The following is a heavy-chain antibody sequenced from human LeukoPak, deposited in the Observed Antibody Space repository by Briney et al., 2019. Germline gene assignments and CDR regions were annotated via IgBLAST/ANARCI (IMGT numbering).Heavy chain of an antibody. Sequence: ASVKVSCKASGSTFSSYDINWARQATGQGLEWMGWMNPNSGDTGYTPRFRGRVTMTRDTSISTAYMELSSLRSEDTAVYYCARGPYGTGSHFDFWGQGTLVTVSS. J-gene: IGHJ4*02. V-gene: IGHV1-8*02. CDR3: ARGPYGTGSHFDF. CDR2: MNPNSGDT. D-gene: IGHD3-10*01. CDR1: GSTFSSYD.